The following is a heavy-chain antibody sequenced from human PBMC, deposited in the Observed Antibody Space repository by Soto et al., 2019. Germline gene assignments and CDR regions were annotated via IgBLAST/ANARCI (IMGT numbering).Heavy chain of an antibody. Sequence: ASVKVSCKASGYTFTSYGISWVRQASGQGLEWMGWISAYNGNTNYAQKLQGRVTMTTDTSTSTAYMELRSLRSDDTAVYYCARVSWYSTGYYYYGMDAWGQGTTVTVSS. CDR1: GYTFTSYG. J-gene: IGHJ6*02. V-gene: IGHV1-18*01. CDR3: ARVSWYSTGYYYYGMDA. D-gene: IGHD4-4*01. CDR2: ISAYNGNT.